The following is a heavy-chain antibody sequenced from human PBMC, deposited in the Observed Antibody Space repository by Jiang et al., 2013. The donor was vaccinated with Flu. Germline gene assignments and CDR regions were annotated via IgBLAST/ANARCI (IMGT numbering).Heavy chain of an antibody. CDR2: TYYRSKWYY. CDR3: ARDVGYSYGYPIDY. CDR1: GDSVSSNSAA. J-gene: IGHJ4*02. V-gene: IGHV6-1*01. Sequence: SGDSVSSNSAAWNWIRQSPSRGLEWLGRTYYRSKWYYDYAVSVKSRITINPDTSKNQFSLQLNSVTPEDAAVYYCARDVGYSYGYPIDYWGQGTLVTVSS. D-gene: IGHD5-18*01.